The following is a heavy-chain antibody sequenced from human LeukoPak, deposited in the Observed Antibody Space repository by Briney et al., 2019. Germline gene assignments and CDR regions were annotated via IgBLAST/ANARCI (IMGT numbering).Heavy chain of an antibody. CDR2: IIPIFGTA. D-gene: IGHD6-13*01. V-gene: IGHV1-69*13. CDR3: ACSSSWQIFDY. CDR1: GGTFSTYA. J-gene: IGHJ4*02. Sequence: GASVKVSCKASGGTFSTYAISWVRQAPGQGLEWMGGIIPIFGTANYAQKFQGRVTITADESTSTAYMELSSLRSEDTAVYYCACSSSWQIFDYWGQGTLVTVSS.